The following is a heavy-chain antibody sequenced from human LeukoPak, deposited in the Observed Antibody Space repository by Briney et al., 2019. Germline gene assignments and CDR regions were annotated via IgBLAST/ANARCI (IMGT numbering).Heavy chain of an antibody. J-gene: IGHJ4*02. Sequence: PSETLSLTCAVYGGSFSGYYWSWIRQPPGKGLEWIGEINHSGSTNYNPSLKSRVTISVDTSKNQFSLKLSSVTAADTAVYYCARGGRLRFLEWSRIFDYWGQGTLVTVSS. CDR1: GGSFSGYY. CDR3: ARGGRLRFLEWSRIFDY. V-gene: IGHV4-34*01. D-gene: IGHD3-3*01. CDR2: INHSGST.